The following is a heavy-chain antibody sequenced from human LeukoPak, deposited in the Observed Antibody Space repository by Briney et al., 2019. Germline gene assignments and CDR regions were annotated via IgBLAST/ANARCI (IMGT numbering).Heavy chain of an antibody. J-gene: IGHJ3*02. CDR3: ARGGGAYPFDI. CDR2: IYYSGST. V-gene: IGHV4-30-4*08. CDR1: GDSFSSGDYY. D-gene: IGHD4-23*01. Sequence: SQTLSLTCTVSGDSFSSGDYYMSWIRQPPGKALEWIGYIYYSGSTYCNPSLKSRVTISIDTSVNQFSLRLTSVTAADTAVYYCARGGGAYPFDIWGQGTMVTVSS.